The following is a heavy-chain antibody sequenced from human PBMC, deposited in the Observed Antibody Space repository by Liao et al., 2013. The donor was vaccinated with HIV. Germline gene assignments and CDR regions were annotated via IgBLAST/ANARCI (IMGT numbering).Heavy chain of an antibody. CDR1: GGSISSSNYY. V-gene: IGHV4-39*07. D-gene: IGHD1-14*01. CDR3: VRKATGTSLFDL. CDR2: IYYSGST. J-gene: IGHJ3*01. Sequence: QLQLQESGPGLVKPSETLSLTCTVSGGSISSSNYYWGWIRQPPGKGLEWIGSIYYSGSTYYNPSLKSRVTISVDTSKNQFSLILTSVTAADTAMYFCVRKATGTSLFDLWGQGTMVTVSP.